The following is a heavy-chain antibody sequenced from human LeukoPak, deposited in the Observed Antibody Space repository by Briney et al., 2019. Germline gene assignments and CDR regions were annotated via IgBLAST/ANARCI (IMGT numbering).Heavy chain of an antibody. D-gene: IGHD3-22*01. CDR3: AXVSSGCSXXXXXXXXXXXXXXXXSAPTAEY. J-gene: IGHJ1*01. CDR2: ISSGSSYI. CDR1: GFTFSSYS. Sequence: GGSLRLSCAASGFTFSSYSMNWVRQAPGKGLEWVSSISSGSSYIYYADSVKGRFTTSRDNAKNSLYLQMNSLRAEDTAVYYCAXVSSGCSXXXXXXXXXXXXXXXXSAPTAEY. V-gene: IGHV3-21*01.